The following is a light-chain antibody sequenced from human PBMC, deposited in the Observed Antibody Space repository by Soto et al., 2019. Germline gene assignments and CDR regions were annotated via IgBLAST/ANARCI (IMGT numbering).Light chain of an antibody. V-gene: IGKV1-39*01. CDR2: AAS. CDR3: NQSYRXPRT. J-gene: IGKJ1*01. Sequence: DIQMTQSPSSLSASVRDSVTITFRASQSISSYLHWYQQKPGKAPKLLIYAASRLQSGVPSRFSGSGSWTDFTLTISSLQPEDFATYYCNQSYRXPRTFGQGTTV. CDR1: QSISSY.